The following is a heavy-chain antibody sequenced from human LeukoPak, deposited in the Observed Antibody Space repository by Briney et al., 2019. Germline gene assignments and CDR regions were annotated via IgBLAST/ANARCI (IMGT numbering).Heavy chain of an antibody. CDR1: GFTVSSDY. J-gene: IGHJ4*02. V-gene: IGHV3-53*01. D-gene: IGHD6-19*01. CDR3: AKSLATGWYVNEY. CDR2: IYSGGTT. Sequence: PGGSLRLSCSASGFTVSSDYMSWVRQAPGKGLAWLSVIYSGGTTYYADSVKGRFTISRDNSMNTVYLQMSSLRVEDTAVYYCAKSLATGWYVNEYWGQGTLVTVSS.